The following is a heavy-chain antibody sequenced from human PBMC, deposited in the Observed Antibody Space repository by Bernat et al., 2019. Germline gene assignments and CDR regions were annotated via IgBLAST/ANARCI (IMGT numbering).Heavy chain of an antibody. Sequence: QGQLVQSGAEVKKPGASVKVSCKASGYTFTSYGISWVRQAPGQGLEWRGWISAYNGNTNYAQKLQGRVTMTTATSTGTAYMELRSLRSDDTAVYSCASETVAASLDGMDVWGQGTTVTVSS. CDR3: ASETVAASLDGMDV. V-gene: IGHV1-18*01. CDR1: GYTFTSYG. CDR2: ISAYNGNT. D-gene: IGHD4-23*01. J-gene: IGHJ6*02.